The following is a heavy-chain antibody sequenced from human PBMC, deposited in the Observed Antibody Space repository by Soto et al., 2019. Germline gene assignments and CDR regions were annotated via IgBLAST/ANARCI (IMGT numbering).Heavy chain of an antibody. J-gene: IGHJ4*01. D-gene: IGHD4-17*01. V-gene: IGHV4-61*01. CDR2: VYYSGTT. CDR1: GGSVSNKTYY. Sequence: PSETLSLTCSVSGGSVSNKTYYWSWIRQPPGKRLEWIGYVYYSGTTNYNPSLKSRVTISVDLSKNQFSLRLSSVTTADTALYYCARTTAVPNSLRSRYFFDCWGHGTLVTVSS. CDR3: ARTTAVPNSLRSRYFFDC.